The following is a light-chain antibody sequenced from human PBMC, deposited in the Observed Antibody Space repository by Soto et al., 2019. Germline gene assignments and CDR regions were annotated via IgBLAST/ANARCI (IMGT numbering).Light chain of an antibody. V-gene: IGLV1-47*01. CDR1: SSNIGKNF. J-gene: IGLJ1*01. CDR2: RND. CDR3: AAWDDSLSGSYA. Sequence: QSVLTQPPSASGTPGQRVTISCSGASSNIGKNFVYWYQQLPRTTPKLLISRNDQRPSGVPERFSGSKSGTSASLAISGLRSEYEAEYYCAAWDDSLSGSYAFGTGTKVTVL.